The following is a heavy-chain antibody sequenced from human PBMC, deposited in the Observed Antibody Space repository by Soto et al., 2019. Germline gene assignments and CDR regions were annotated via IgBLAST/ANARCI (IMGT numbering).Heavy chain of an antibody. J-gene: IGHJ6*02. CDR2: TYFRSKWNY. D-gene: IGHD6-6*01. CDR3: VRQPLANLALYGMDV. Sequence: SQPLSLTCAISGDSVSANNAAWNWISQSPSRGLEWLGRTYFRSKWNYDYAESVKSRLTITPDTTNNQISLQLNSVIPEDAAVYYCVRQPLANLALYGMDVWGQGTTVTVSS. CDR1: GDSVSANNAA. V-gene: IGHV6-1*01.